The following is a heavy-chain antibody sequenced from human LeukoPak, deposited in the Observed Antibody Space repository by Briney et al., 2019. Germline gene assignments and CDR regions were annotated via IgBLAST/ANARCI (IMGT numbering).Heavy chain of an antibody. J-gene: IGHJ4*02. D-gene: IGHD3-10*01. Sequence: GGSLRLSCAASGFTVSSNYMSWVRQAPGKGLEWVSVIYSGGSTYYADSVKGRSTISRDNSKNTLYLQMNSLRAEDTAVYYCATSSPMVRPDFDYWGQGTLVTVSS. CDR2: IYSGGST. V-gene: IGHV3-53*01. CDR1: GFTVSSNY. CDR3: ATSSPMVRPDFDY.